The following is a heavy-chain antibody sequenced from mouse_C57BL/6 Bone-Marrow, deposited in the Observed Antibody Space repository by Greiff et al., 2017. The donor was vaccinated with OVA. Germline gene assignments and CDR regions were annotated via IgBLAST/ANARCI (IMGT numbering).Heavy chain of an antibody. Sequence: VQVVESGPELVKPGASVKISCKASGYAFSSSWMNWVKQRPGKGLEWIGRIYPGDGDTNYNGKFKGKATLTADKSSSTAYMQLSSLTSEDSAVYFCAKLTGTGWFAYWGQGTLVTVSA. V-gene: IGHV1-82*01. D-gene: IGHD4-1*01. CDR2: IYPGDGDT. J-gene: IGHJ3*01. CDR3: AKLTGTGWFAY. CDR1: GYAFSSSW.